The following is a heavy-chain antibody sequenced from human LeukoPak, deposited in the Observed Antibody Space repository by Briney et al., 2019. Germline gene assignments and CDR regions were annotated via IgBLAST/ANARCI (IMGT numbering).Heavy chain of an antibody. J-gene: IGHJ6*03. CDR1: GFTFNNYN. D-gene: IGHD2-2*01. CDR3: ARDQVRRLGYYYYYYMDV. CDR2: ITSSGTYI. Sequence: GGSLRLSCAASGFTFNNYNMNWVRQAPGKALEWVSSITSSGTYIFYADSVKGRFTISRDNAKNSLYLQMNSLRAEDTAVYYCARDQVRRLGYYYYYYMDVWGKGTTVTVSS. V-gene: IGHV3-21*01.